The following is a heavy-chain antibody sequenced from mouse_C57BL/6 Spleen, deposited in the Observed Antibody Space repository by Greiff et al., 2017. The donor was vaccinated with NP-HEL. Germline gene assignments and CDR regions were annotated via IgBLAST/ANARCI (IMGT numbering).Heavy chain of an antibody. CDR3: ARSGYYGSSFRMDY. D-gene: IGHD1-1*01. V-gene: IGHV5-12*01. CDR1: GFTFSDYY. CDR2: ISNGGGST. J-gene: IGHJ4*01. Sequence: DVHLVESGGGLVQPGGSLKLSCAASGFTFSDYYMYWVRQTPEKRLEWVAYISNGGGSTYYPDTVKGRFTISRDNAKNTLYLQMSRLKSEDTAMYYCARSGYYGSSFRMDYWGQGTSVTVSS.